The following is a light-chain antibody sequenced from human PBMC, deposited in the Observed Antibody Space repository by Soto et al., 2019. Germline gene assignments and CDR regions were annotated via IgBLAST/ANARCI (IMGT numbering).Light chain of an antibody. V-gene: IGLV2-23*01. J-gene: IGLJ1*01. Sequence: QSVLTQPASVSASPGQSITIPCTGTSSDVGSYNLVSWFQQHPGKVPKLLIYEGTKRPSGLSDRFSGSKSGTTASLTISGLQAEDEAHYYCYSYAGENWYVFGTGTKVTV. CDR2: EGT. CDR1: SSDVGSYNL. CDR3: YSYAGENWYV.